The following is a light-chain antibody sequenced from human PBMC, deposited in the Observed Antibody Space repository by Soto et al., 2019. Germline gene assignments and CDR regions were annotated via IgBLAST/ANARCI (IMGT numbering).Light chain of an antibody. Sequence: PGERVTLSCRASQSVSSSYLTWYQQKPGQAPRLLIYGASTRATGIPARFSGSGSGTDFTLTISSLQPEDFAVYYCQQDYSLRWTFGQGTKVDIK. CDR1: QSVSSSY. V-gene: IGKV3D-7*01. CDR2: GAS. CDR3: QQDYSLRWT. J-gene: IGKJ1*01.